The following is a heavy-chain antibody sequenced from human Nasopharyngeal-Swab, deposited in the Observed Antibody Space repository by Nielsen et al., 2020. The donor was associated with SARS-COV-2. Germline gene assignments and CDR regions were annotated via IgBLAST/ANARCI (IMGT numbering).Heavy chain of an antibody. CDR1: GFTFSDSA. CDR2: IRSKGNNYAT. V-gene: IGHV3-73*01. Sequence: GESLKISCAASGFTFSDSAIHWVRQASGKGLEWVARIRSKGNNYATAYSASVKGRFIIFRVDPTNTAYLQMNSLKTEDTAMYYCTRCGGGCYSGRDYWGQGTLVTVSS. D-gene: IGHD2-15*01. CDR3: TRCGGGCYSGRDY. J-gene: IGHJ4*02.